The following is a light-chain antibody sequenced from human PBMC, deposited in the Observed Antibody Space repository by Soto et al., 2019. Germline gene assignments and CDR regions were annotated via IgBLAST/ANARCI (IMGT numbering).Light chain of an antibody. V-gene: IGKV3-20*01. CDR3: QQYDNSPLT. CDR1: RRVSSTY. J-gene: IGKJ5*01. CDR2: ATS. Sequence: EIVLTQSPGTLSLSPGERATLSCRASRRVSSTYFAWYQQKRGQAPRVLIYATSNRATGVPERFSGSGSGTDFTLTISRLEPEDFAVYYCQQYDNSPLTFGQGTRLEVK.